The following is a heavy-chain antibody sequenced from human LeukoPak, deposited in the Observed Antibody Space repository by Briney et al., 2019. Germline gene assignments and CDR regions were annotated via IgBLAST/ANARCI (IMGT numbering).Heavy chain of an antibody. CDR2: IYHSGST. CDR3: ERHTIFGVVIYNWFDP. J-gene: IGHJ5*02. Sequence: PSETLSLTCAVSGYSISSGYYCGWIRQPPGKGLEWIGSIYHSGSTYYNPSLKSRVTISVDTSKNQFSLKLSSLTAADTAVYYCERHTIFGVVIYNWFDPWGQGTLVTVSS. D-gene: IGHD3-3*01. CDR1: GYSISSGYY. V-gene: IGHV4-38-2*01.